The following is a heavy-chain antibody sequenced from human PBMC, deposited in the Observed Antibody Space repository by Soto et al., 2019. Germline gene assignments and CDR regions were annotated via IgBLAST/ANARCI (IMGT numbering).Heavy chain of an antibody. CDR3: AREGWADFWSGYSRLGCLDV. CDR2: IYTSGST. J-gene: IGHJ6*02. Sequence: PSETLSLTCTVSGGSISSYYWSWIRQPAGKGLEWIGRIYTSGSTNYNPSLKSRVTMSVDTSKNQFSLKLSSVTAADTAVYYCAREGWADFWSGYSRLGCLDVWRQRTTVTVSS. D-gene: IGHD3-3*01. CDR1: GGSISSYY. V-gene: IGHV4-4*07.